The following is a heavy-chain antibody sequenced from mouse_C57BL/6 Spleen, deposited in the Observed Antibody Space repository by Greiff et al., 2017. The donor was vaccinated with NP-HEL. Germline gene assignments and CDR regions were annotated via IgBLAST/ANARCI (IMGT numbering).Heavy chain of an antibody. CDR2: IYPGDGDT. CDR3: ARSPTDFDD. Sequence: QVQLQQSGAELVKPGASVKISCKASGYAFSSYWMNWVKQRPGKGLEWIGQIYPGDGDTNSNGKFKGKATLTADKSSSTAYMPLSSLTSEDSAVSFCARSPTDFDDWGQGTTLTVSS. V-gene: IGHV1-80*01. CDR1: GYAFSSYW. D-gene: IGHD1-1*01. J-gene: IGHJ2*01.